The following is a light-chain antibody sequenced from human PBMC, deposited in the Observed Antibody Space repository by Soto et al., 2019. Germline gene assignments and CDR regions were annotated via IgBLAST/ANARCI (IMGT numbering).Light chain of an antibody. CDR3: QKYNSAPCT. CDR1: QGISNY. CDR2: GAS. Sequence: DIQMTQSPSSLSASVGDRVTITCRASQGISNYLAWYQQKPGKVPELLIYGASTLKSGVPSRFSGSGSGTAFTLTISSLQPEDVATYYCQKYNSAPCTFGPGTKVDIK. J-gene: IGKJ3*01. V-gene: IGKV1-27*01.